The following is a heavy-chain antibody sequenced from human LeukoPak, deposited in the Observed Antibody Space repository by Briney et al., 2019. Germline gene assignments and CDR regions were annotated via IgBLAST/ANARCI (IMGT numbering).Heavy chain of an antibody. CDR2: IYYTGAT. CDR3: ARAGYSYGTGYYFDY. D-gene: IGHD5-18*01. Sequence: SETLSLTCTVSGGSISSYYWSWIRLPPGKGLEWIGDIYYTGATYYNPSLKSRVTISLDTSKNQFSLKLSSVIAADAAVYYCARAGYSYGTGYYFDYWGQGALVTVSS. CDR1: GGSISSYY. V-gene: IGHV4-59*01. J-gene: IGHJ4*02.